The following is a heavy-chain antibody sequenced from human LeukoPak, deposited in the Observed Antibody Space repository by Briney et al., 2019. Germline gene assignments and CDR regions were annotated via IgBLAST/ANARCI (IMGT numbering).Heavy chain of an antibody. Sequence: SETLSLTCTVSGGSISSSSYYWGWIRQPPGKGLEWIGSIYYSGSTYYNPSLKSRVTISVDTSKNQFSLKLTSVTAADTAVYYCARVRAAAIPYYFDYWGQGILVTVSS. CDR2: IYYSGST. CDR3: ARVRAAAIPYYFDY. D-gene: IGHD6-13*01. J-gene: IGHJ4*02. V-gene: IGHV4-39*07. CDR1: GGSISSSSYY.